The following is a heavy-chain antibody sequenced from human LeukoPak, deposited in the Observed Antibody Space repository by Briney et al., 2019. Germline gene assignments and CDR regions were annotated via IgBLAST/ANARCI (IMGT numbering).Heavy chain of an antibody. V-gene: IGHV4-4*07. CDR1: GGSISSYY. J-gene: IGHJ5*02. CDR2: IYTSGST. Sequence: SETLSLTCTVSGGSISSYYWSWIRQPAGKGLEWIGRIYTSGSTNYNPSLKSRVTVSVDTSKNQFSLKLSSVTAADTAVYYCARGGRKGNWFDPWGQGTLVTVSS. D-gene: IGHD3-16*01. CDR3: ARGGRKGNWFDP.